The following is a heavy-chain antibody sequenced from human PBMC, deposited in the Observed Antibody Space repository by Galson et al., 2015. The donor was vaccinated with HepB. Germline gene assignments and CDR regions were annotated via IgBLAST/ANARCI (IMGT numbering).Heavy chain of an antibody. D-gene: IGHD6-13*01. CDR1: GDSVSSNSAA. V-gene: IGHV6-1*01. Sequence: CAISGDSVSSNSAAWNWIRQSPSRGLEWLGRTYYRSKRYNDYALSVKSRMTINLDTSKNQFSLQLNSVTPEDTAVYYCARGVSSWFWRSHYCGQGTLVTASP. J-gene: IGHJ4*02. CDR3: ARGVSSWFWRSHY. CDR2: TYYRSKRYN.